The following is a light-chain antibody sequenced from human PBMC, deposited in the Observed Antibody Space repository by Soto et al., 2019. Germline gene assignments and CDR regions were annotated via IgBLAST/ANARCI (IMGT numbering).Light chain of an antibody. CDR1: QFVSSF. V-gene: IGKV1-5*03. Sequence: IQMTQSPSTLSASVGDRVTITCRASQFVSSFLGWYQQKPGQPPTLLIYWASTRESGVPDRFSGSGSGTEFTLTISSLQPDDFATYYCHHYNTYSTFGQGTKVDIK. CDR2: WAS. J-gene: IGKJ1*01. CDR3: HHYNTYST.